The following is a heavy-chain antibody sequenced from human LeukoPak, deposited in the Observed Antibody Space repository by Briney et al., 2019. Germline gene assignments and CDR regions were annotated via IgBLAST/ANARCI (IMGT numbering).Heavy chain of an antibody. CDR2: IYHTGIT. CDR3: STRGD. Sequence: SGTMSLTCTISGGSITNRNWWSWVRQPPGKGLEWIGEIYHTGITNYNPSLKSRVTISANTSKGQFSLKLTSVTAADTAVYYCSTRGDWGQGTLVTVSS. V-gene: IGHV4-4*02. CDR1: GGSITNRNW. J-gene: IGHJ4*02.